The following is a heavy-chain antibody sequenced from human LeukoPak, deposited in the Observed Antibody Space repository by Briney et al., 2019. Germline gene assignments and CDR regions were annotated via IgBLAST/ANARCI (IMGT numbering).Heavy chain of an antibody. Sequence: ASVKVSCKASGGTFSSYAISWVRQAPGQGLEWMGGIIPIFGTANYAQKFQGRVTITADESTSTAYMELSSLRPEDTAVYYCARELELLTSGSYYYGMNVWGQGTTVTVSS. D-gene: IGHD1-7*01. V-gene: IGHV1-69*13. J-gene: IGHJ6*02. CDR1: GGTFSSYA. CDR2: IIPIFGTA. CDR3: ARELELLTSGSYYYGMNV.